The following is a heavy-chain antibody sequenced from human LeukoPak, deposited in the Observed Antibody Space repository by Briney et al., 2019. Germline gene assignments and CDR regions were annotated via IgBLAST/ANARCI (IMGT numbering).Heavy chain of an antibody. V-gene: IGHV1-18*01. J-gene: IGHJ4*02. CDR1: GYTFTSYG. D-gene: IGHD6-19*01. Sequence: ASVKVSCKASGYTFTSYGISWVRQAPGQGLEWMGWISAYNGNTNYAQKFQGRVTMTRNTSISTAYMELSSLRSEDTAVYYCARTLSGWYGGGYFDYWGQGTLVTVSS. CDR2: ISAYNGNT. CDR3: ARTLSGWYGGGYFDY.